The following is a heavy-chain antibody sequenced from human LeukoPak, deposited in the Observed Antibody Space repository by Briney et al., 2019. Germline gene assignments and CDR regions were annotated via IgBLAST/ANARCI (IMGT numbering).Heavy chain of an antibody. V-gene: IGHV4-39*07. CDR1: GGSISSSSYF. CDR3: ARERLVDDAFDI. Sequence: SETLSLTCTVSGGSISSSSYFWGWIRQPPGKGLEWIGTIYYSGSTYYNPSLKSRVTISVDTSKNQFSLKVSSVTAADTAVYYCARERLVDDAFDIWGQGTMVTVSS. CDR2: IYYSGST. J-gene: IGHJ3*02. D-gene: IGHD6-19*01.